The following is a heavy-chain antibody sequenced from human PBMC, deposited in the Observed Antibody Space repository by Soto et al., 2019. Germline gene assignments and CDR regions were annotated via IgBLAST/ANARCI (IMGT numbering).Heavy chain of an antibody. Sequence: GESLKISCKGSGYSFTSYWISWVRQMPGKGLEWMGRIDPSDSYTNYSPSFQGHVTISADKSISTAYLQWSSLKASDTAMYYCARLRGITMVRGVIAHYYYYGMDVWGQGTTVTVSS. D-gene: IGHD3-10*01. CDR3: ARLRGITMVRGVIAHYYYYGMDV. CDR2: IDPSDSYT. J-gene: IGHJ6*02. V-gene: IGHV5-10-1*01. CDR1: GYSFTSYW.